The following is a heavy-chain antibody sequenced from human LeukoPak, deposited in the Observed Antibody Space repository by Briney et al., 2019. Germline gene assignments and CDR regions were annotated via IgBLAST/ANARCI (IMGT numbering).Heavy chain of an antibody. CDR1: GYTFTGYY. CDR2: INPNSGGT. J-gene: IGHJ4*02. CDR3: ARVSSTIWGIDY. Sequence: GASVKVSCKASGYTFTGYYMHWVRQAPGQGLEWMGWINPNSGGTNYAQKFQGRVTMTGDTSISTAYMDLSRLTSDDTAVYYCARVSSTIWGIDYWGQGTLVTVSS. D-gene: IGHD6-13*01. V-gene: IGHV1-2*02.